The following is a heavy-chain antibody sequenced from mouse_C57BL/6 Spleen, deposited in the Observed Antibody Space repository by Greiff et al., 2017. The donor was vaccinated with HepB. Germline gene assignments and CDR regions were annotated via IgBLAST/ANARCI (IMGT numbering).Heavy chain of an antibody. V-gene: IGHV2-9-1*01. Sequence: VQLKESGPGLVAPSQLLSITCTVSGLSLTSYAISWVRQPPGKGLEWLGVIWTGGGTNYNSALQSRMSISKENSKSQVFLKMISLQTDETARYYYASLAYWRQGTLFTVSA. J-gene: IGHJ3*01. CDR2: IWTGGGT. D-gene: IGHD6-1*01. CDR1: GLSLTSYA. CDR3: ASLAY.